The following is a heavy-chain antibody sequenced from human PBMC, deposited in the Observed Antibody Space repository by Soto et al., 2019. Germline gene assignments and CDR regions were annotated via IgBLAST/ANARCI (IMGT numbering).Heavy chain of an antibody. CDR3: ARGGTSMIVVGAFDD. D-gene: IGHD3-22*01. Sequence: EVQLVESGGGLVQPGGSLRLSCAASGFAFSNYWTSWVRQAPGKGLEWVATIKQDGSEKYYVDSVKGRFTISRDKAKNSLYLQMNRLRAEDTAVYHCARGGTSMIVVGAFDDWGQGALVTVSS. V-gene: IGHV3-7*01. J-gene: IGHJ4*02. CDR2: IKQDGSEK. CDR1: GFAFSNYW.